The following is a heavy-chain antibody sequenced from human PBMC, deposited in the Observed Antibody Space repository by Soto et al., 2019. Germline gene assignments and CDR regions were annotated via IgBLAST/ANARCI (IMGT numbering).Heavy chain of an antibody. D-gene: IGHD2-8*02. CDR3: ARQVGYYWYVDL. Sequence: EVQLVESGGGLVQPGGSLRLSCAASGFTVSSSYMGWVRQAPGKGLQWLSALYTDGNTYYADSVKGRFSIYRDNSNDTLYVQTNSLSADDRAIYYCARQVGYYWYVDLCGRGSLVAVAS. J-gene: IGHJ2*01. V-gene: IGHV3-66*04. CDR1: GFTVSSSY. CDR2: LYTDGNT.